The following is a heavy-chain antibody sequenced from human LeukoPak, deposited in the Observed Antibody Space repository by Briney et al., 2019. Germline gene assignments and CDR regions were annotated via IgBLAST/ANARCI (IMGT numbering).Heavy chain of an antibody. CDR2: IYYSGST. J-gene: IGHJ4*02. D-gene: IGHD3-22*01. Sequence: SETLSLTCTVSGGSISSSSYYWGWIRQPPGKGLEWIGSIYYSGSTYYNPSLKSRVTISVDTSKNQFSLKLSSVTAADTAVYYCAIRYDSSGYYYFDYWGQGTLVTVSS. CDR3: AIRYDSSGYYYFDY. CDR1: GGSISSSSYY. V-gene: IGHV4-39*01.